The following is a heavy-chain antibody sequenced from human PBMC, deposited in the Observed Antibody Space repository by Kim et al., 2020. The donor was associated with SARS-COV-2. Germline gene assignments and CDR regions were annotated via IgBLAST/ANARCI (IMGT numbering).Heavy chain of an antibody. J-gene: IGHJ5*02. CDR3: ASYSGGYYDYVWGSYRSNWFDP. CDR2: IYHSGST. CDR1: GGSISSSNW. Sequence: SETLSLTCAVSGGSISSSNWWSWVRQPPGKGLEWIGEIYHSGSTNYNPSLKSRVTISVDKSKNQFSLKLSSVTAADTAVYYCASYSGGYYDYVWGSYRSNWFDPWGQGTLVTVSS. D-gene: IGHD3-16*02. V-gene: IGHV4-4*02.